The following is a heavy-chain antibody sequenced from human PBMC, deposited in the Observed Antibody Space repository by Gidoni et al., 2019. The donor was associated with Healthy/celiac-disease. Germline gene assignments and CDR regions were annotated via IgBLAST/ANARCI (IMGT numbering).Heavy chain of an antibody. Sequence: QVQLQESGPGLVKPSETLSLTCTVSGGSISSYYWSWIRQPAGKGLEWIGRIYTSGSTNYNPSLKSRVTMSVDTSKNQFSLKLSSVTAADTAVYYCAREERAHCSSTSCLVYYYYYMDVWGKGTTVTVSS. CDR2: IYTSGST. V-gene: IGHV4-4*07. J-gene: IGHJ6*03. CDR1: GGSISSYY. CDR3: AREERAHCSSTSCLVYYYYYMDV. D-gene: IGHD2-2*01.